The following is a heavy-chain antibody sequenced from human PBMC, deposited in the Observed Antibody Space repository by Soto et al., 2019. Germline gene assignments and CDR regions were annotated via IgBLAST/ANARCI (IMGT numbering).Heavy chain of an antibody. CDR3: AREAHRRWLQLFDY. CDR2: ITPMFGTT. Sequence: QVQLVQSGAEVKKPGSSVKVSCKASGGTFSTYGISWVRQAPGQGLEWMGGITPMFGTTNYAQKFQGRVTITADESMTTAYMEMRSLRSDDTAVYFSAREAHRRWLQLFDYWGQGTLVTVSS. D-gene: IGHD5-12*01. CDR1: GGTFSTYG. V-gene: IGHV1-69*01. J-gene: IGHJ4*02.